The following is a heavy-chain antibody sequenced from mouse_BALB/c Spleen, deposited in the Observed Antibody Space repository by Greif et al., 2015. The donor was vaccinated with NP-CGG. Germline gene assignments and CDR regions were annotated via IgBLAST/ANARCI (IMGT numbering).Heavy chain of an antibody. CDR3: ARGSSAWFAY. J-gene: IGHJ3*01. Sequence: EVKLVESGGGLVQPGGSRKLSCAASGFTFSSFGMHWVRQAPEKGLEWVAYISSGSSTIYYADTVKGRFTISRDNPKNTLFLQMTSLRSEDTAMYYCARGSSAWFAYWGQGTLVTVSA. CDR2: ISSGSSTI. CDR1: GFTFSSFG. D-gene: IGHD1-3*01. V-gene: IGHV5-17*02.